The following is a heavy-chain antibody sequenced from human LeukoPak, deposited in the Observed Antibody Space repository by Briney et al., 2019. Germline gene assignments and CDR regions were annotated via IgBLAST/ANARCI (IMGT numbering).Heavy chain of an antibody. Sequence: SQTLSLTCAVSGGSISSGGYSWSWIRQPPGKGLEWIGYIYHSGSTYYNPSLKSRVTISVDRSKNQFSLKLSSVTAADTAVYYCARGGENGGITIFGVVIPHFDYWGQGTLVTVSS. CDR2: IYHSGST. D-gene: IGHD3-3*01. V-gene: IGHV4-30-2*01. CDR3: ARGGENGGITIFGVVIPHFDY. CDR1: GGSISSGGYS. J-gene: IGHJ4*02.